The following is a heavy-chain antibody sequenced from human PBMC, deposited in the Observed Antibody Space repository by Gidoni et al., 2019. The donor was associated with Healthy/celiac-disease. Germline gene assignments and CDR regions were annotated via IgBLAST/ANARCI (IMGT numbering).Heavy chain of an antibody. CDR1: RYSFTRSW. CDR2: IYPGDSDT. CDR3: ARGLGVTDFDY. J-gene: IGHJ4*02. Sequence: VQLVQSGAAVKKPGESLNISCKCSRYSFTRSWTGWVRHMPGKGLEWMGIIYPGDSDTRYSPSFQGQVTISADKSISTAYLQWSSLKASDTAMYYCARGLGVTDFDYWGQGTLVTVSS. V-gene: IGHV5-51*01. D-gene: IGHD3-10*01.